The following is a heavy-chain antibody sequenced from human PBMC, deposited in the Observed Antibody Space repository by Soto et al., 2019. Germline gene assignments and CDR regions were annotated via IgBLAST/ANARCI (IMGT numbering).Heavy chain of an antibody. CDR2: IWYDGSNK. CDR3: ARGLEAYCTNGVCYLNYYGMDV. Sequence: PVGSLRLSCAASGFTFSSYGMHWVRQAPGKGLEWVAVIWYDGSNKYYADSVKGRFTISRDNSKNTLYLQMNSLRAEDTAVYYCARGLEAYCTNGVCYLNYYGMDVWGQGTTVTVSS. D-gene: IGHD2-8*01. V-gene: IGHV3-33*01. CDR1: GFTFSSYG. J-gene: IGHJ6*02.